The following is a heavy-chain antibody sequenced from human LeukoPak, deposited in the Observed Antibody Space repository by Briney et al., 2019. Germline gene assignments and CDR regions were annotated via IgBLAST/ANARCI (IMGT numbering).Heavy chain of an antibody. CDR1: GFTFSSYS. CDR3: ARDSPYYYGSGSYLTPNWFDP. V-gene: IGHV3-48*01. CDR2: ISSSSSTI. D-gene: IGHD3-10*01. J-gene: IGHJ5*02. Sequence: PGGSLRLSCAASGFTFSSYSMNWVRQAPGKGLEWVSYISSSSSTIYYADSVKGRFTISRDNAKNSLYLQMNSLRAEDTAVYYCARDSPYYYGSGSYLTPNWFDPWGQGTLVTVSS.